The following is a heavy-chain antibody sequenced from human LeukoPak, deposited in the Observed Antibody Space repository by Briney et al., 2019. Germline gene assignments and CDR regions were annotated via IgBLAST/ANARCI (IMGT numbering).Heavy chain of an antibody. CDR2: INPNSGGT. CDR1: GYTFTGYY. CDR3: AGDRVTMVRGTKHNWFDP. D-gene: IGHD3-10*01. V-gene: IGHV1-2*04. Sequence: ASVTVSCKASGYTFTGYYMHWVRQAPGQGLEWMGWINPNSGGTNYAQKFQGWVTMTRDTSISTAYMELSRLRSDDTAVYYCAGDRVTMVRGTKHNWFDPWGQGTLVTVSS. J-gene: IGHJ5*02.